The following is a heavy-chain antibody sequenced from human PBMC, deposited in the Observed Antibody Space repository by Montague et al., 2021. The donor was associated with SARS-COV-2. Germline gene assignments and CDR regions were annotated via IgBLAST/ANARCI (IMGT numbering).Heavy chain of an antibody. CDR2: IFYSGST. CDR1: GGSISSSSYY. V-gene: IGHV4-39*01. Sequence: SETLSLTCTVSGGSISSSSYYWGWIRQPPGKGLEWIGNIFYSGSTYYNTSLKSRVTISVDTPKNQFSLRLSSVTAADTAVYYCARLPYFYDSTHAFDIWGQGTMVTVSS. J-gene: IGHJ3*02. CDR3: ARLPYFYDSTHAFDI. D-gene: IGHD3-22*01.